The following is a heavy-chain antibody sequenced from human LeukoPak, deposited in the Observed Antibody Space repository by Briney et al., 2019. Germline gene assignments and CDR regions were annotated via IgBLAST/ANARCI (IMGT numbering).Heavy chain of an antibody. CDR2: ISSSSGYI. D-gene: IGHD3-3*01. CDR3: AKIGRRYDFWTGYYEEEVDYMDV. J-gene: IGHJ6*03. Sequence: KAGGSLRLSCAASGFTFSSYGMSWVRQAPGEGLEWVSSISSSSGYIFYADSVKGRFTISRDNAKNSLYLQMNSLRAEDTAVYYCAKIGRRYDFWTGYYEEEVDYMDVWGKGTTVTVSS. V-gene: IGHV3-21*04. CDR1: GFTFSSYG.